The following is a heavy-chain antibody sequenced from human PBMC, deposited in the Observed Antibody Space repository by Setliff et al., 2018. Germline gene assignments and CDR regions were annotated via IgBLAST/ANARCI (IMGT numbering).Heavy chain of an antibody. CDR3: ARATGFFYVDA. V-gene: IGHV4-61*09. J-gene: IGHJ6*03. D-gene: IGHD3-3*01. CDR1: GGSISSRTYY. Sequence: SETLSLTCTVSGGSISSRTYYWSWIRQPAGKGLEWIGHIYTSWSTNYNPSLKSRVTISLDASKNQFSLRLTSVSAADTAVYYCARATGFFYVDAWGKGTTVTVSS. CDR2: IYTSWST.